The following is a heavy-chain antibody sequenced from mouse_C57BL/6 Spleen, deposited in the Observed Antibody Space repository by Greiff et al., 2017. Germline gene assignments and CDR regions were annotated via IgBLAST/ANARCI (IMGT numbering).Heavy chain of an antibody. CDR2: IYPGSGNT. J-gene: IGHJ3*01. Sequence: VQLQQSGPELVKPGASVKISCKASGYSFTSYYIHWVKQRPGQGLEWIGWIYPGSGNTKYNEKFKGKATLTADTSSSTAYMPLSSLTSEDSAVYYCARSGGYDRAWFAYWGQGTLVTVSA. D-gene: IGHD2-2*01. V-gene: IGHV1-66*01. CDR1: GYSFTSYY. CDR3: ARSGGYDRAWFAY.